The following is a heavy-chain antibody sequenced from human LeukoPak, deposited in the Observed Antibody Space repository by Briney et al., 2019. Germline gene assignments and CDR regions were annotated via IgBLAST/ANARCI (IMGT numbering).Heavy chain of an antibody. V-gene: IGHV3-53*01. D-gene: IGHD5-18*01. CDR3: ASTPAGGYSYGYGY. Sequence: PGGSLRLSCAASGFTVSSNYMGWVRQAPGKGLEWVSVIYSGGSTYYADSVKGRSTISRDNSKNTLYLQMNSLRAEDTAVYYCASTPAGGYSYGYGYWGQGALVTVSS. CDR1: GFTVSSNY. CDR2: IYSGGST. J-gene: IGHJ4*02.